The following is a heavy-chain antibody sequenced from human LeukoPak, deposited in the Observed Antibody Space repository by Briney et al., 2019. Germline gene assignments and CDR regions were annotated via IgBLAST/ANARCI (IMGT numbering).Heavy chain of an antibody. Sequence: TSETLSLTCTVSGGSISSYYWSWIRQPPGKGLEWIGYIYYSGSTNYNSSLKSRVTISVDTSKNQFSLKLSSVTAADTAVHYCARPSLSSSWSYWYFDLWGRGTLVAVSS. CDR2: IYYSGST. V-gene: IGHV4-59*08. D-gene: IGHD6-13*01. CDR3: ARPSLSSSWSYWYFDL. CDR1: GGSISSYY. J-gene: IGHJ2*01.